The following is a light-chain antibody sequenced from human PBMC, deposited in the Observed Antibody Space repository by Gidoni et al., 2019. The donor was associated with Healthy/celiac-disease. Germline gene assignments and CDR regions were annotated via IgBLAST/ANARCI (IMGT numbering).Light chain of an antibody. CDR2: AAS. CDR3: QQSYSTWT. Sequence: DIQMTQSPSSLSASVGDRVTIPCRASQRIISYLNWYQQKPGKAPKLLIYAASSLQSGVPSRISGSGSGTDFTLTISSLQHEDFATYYCQQSYSTWTFGQGTKVEIK. J-gene: IGKJ1*01. CDR1: QRIISY. V-gene: IGKV1-39*01.